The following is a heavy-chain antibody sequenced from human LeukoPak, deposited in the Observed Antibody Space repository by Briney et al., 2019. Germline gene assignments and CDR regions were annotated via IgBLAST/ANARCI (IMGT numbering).Heavy chain of an antibody. Sequence: GGSLRLSCAASGFTFSSYGMHWVRQAPGKGLEWVAVISYDGSNKYYADSVKGRFTISRDNSKNTLYLQMNSLRAEDTAVYYCARDRGYSYAYEDYWGQGTLVTVSS. CDR2: ISYDGSNK. CDR3: ARDRGYSYAYEDY. J-gene: IGHJ4*02. D-gene: IGHD5-18*01. V-gene: IGHV3-30*03. CDR1: GFTFSSYG.